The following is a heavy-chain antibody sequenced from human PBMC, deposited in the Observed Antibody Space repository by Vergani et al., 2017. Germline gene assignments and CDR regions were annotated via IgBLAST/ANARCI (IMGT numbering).Heavy chain of an antibody. J-gene: IGHJ3*02. CDR2: ISAYNGNT. Sequence: QVQLVQSGAEVKKPGASVKVSCKASGYTFTSYGISWVRQAPGQGLEWMGWISAYNGNTNYAQKLQGRVTMTTDTSTSTVYMELSSLRSEDTAVYYCARDRSMSSSWYGGGDAFDIWGQGTMVTVSS. CDR1: GYTFTSYG. D-gene: IGHD6-13*01. V-gene: IGHV1-18*04. CDR3: ARDRSMSSSWYGGGDAFDI.